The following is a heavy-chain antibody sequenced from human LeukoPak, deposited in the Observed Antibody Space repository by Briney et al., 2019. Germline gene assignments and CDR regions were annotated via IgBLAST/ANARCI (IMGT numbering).Heavy chain of an antibody. CDR1: GFSFSNYG. CDR3: AKDPSLNERWLDGHFDY. Sequence: PGGSLRLSCAASGFSFSNYGMHWVRQAPGKGLEWVAVISYDGLNEYYADSMQGRFTISRDNSKNTLYLQMNNLRTEDTAIYYCAKDPSLNERWLDGHFDYWGQGVLVTVSS. D-gene: IGHD6-19*01. V-gene: IGHV3-30*18. CDR2: ISYDGLNE. J-gene: IGHJ4*02.